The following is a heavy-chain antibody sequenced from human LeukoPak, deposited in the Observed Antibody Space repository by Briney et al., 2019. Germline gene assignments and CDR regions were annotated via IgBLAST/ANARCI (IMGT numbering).Heavy chain of an antibody. CDR1: GGSISRDDYY. V-gene: IGHV4-61*02. Sequence: PSQTLSLTCTVSGGSISRDDYYWNWIRQPAGKELEWIGRIYTSGGTNYNPSLKSRVTISIDTSKNQFSLKLSSVTAADTAVYYCARDRRYCSNGICSYYYMDVWGKGTTVTVSS. D-gene: IGHD2-8*01. J-gene: IGHJ6*03. CDR3: ARDRRYCSNGICSYYYMDV. CDR2: IYTSGGT.